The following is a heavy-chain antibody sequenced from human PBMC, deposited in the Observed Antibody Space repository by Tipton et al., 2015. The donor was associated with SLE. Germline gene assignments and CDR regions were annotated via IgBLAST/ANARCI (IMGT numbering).Heavy chain of an antibody. J-gene: IGHJ5*02. CDR2: IYYSGST. CDR3: AREEYSSGWTEVHWFDP. CDR1: GGSISSYY. D-gene: IGHD6-19*01. Sequence: TLSLTCTVSGGSISSYYWSWIRQPPGKGLEWIGYIYYSGSTNYNPSLKSRVTISVDTSKNRFSLKLSSVTAADTAVYYWAREEYSSGWTEVHWFDPWGQGTLVTVSS. V-gene: IGHV4-59*01.